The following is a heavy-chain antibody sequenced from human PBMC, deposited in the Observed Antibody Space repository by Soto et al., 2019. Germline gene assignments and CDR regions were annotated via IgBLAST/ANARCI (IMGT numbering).Heavy chain of an antibody. Sequence: SETLSLTCTVSGGSISSSSYYWGWIRQPPGKGLEWIGSIYYSGSTYYNPSLKSRVTISVDTSKNQFSLKLSSVTAADTAVYYCARRDGYNFVDYWGQGTLVTVSS. CDR1: GGSISSSSYY. CDR3: ARRDGYNFVDY. D-gene: IGHD5-12*01. V-gene: IGHV4-39*01. CDR2: IYYSGST. J-gene: IGHJ4*02.